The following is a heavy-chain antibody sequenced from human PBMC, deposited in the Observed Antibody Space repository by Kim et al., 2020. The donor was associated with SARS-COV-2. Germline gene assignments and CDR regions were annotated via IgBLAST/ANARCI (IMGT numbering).Heavy chain of an antibody. CDR3: ARERSWDTGVVY. CDR2: ISSSSSNT. CDR1: GFTFSDYY. Sequence: GGSLRLSCAASGFTFSDYYMSWIRQAPGEGLEWVSYISSSSSNTNYADSVKGRFTISRDNAKNSLYLQMNSLRAEDTAVYYCARERSWDTGVVYWVQGTLVTVPS. J-gene: IGHJ4*02. V-gene: IGHV3-11*05. D-gene: IGHD5-18*01.